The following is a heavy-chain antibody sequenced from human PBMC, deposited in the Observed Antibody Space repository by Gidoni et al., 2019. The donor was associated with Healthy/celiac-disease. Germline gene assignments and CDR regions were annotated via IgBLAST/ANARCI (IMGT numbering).Heavy chain of an antibody. D-gene: IGHD3-22*01. CDR1: GGSISSYY. CDR2: IYTSGST. Sequence: LTCTVSGGSISSYYWSWIRQPAGKGLEWIGRIYTSGSTNYNPSLKSRVTMSVDTSKNQFSLKLSSVTAADTAVYYCARGGLTYYYDSSGYLNHDAFDIWGQGTMVTVSS. J-gene: IGHJ3*02. V-gene: IGHV4-4*07. CDR3: ARGGLTYYYDSSGYLNHDAFDI.